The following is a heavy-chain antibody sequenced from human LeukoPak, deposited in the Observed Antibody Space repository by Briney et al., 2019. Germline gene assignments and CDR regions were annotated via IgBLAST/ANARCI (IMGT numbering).Heavy chain of an antibody. V-gene: IGHV1-18*01. J-gene: IGHJ5*02. CDR3: ARRICSSTSCYTGWFDP. CDR1: GYTFTSYG. D-gene: IGHD2-2*02. CDR2: ISAYNGNT. Sequence: ASVKVSCKASGYTFTSYGISWVRQAPGQGLEWMGWISAYNGNTNYAQKLQGRVTMTTDTSTSTAYMELRSLRSDDTAVYYCARRICSSTSCYTGWFDPWGQGTLVTVSS.